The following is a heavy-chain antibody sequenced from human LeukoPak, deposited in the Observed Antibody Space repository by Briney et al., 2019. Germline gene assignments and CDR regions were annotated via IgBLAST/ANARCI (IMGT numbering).Heavy chain of an antibody. V-gene: IGHV1-18*01. CDR2: ISAYNGNT. Sequence: ASVKVSCKASGYTFTSYGISWVRQAPGQGLEWMGWISAYNGNTNYAQKLQGRVTMTTDTSTSKAYMELRSLRSDDTAVYYCARDGPDFWSGYYDYWGQGTLVTVSS. CDR3: ARDGPDFWSGYYDY. CDR1: GYTFTSYG. D-gene: IGHD3-3*01. J-gene: IGHJ4*02.